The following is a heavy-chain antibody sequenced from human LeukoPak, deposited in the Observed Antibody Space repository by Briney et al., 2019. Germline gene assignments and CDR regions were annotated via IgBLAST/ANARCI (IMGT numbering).Heavy chain of an antibody. V-gene: IGHV3-15*01. Sequence: GGSLRLSCAASGFTFSNTWMTWVRQAPGKGREWVGRIKTKAEGETTDFAAPVKGRFTISRDDSKTPLYLHMNSLKTEDTAVYFCTKLWLGGFDIWGQGTMVTVSS. CDR2: IKTKAEGETT. D-gene: IGHD3-10*01. J-gene: IGHJ3*02. CDR3: TKLWLGGFDI. CDR1: GFTFSNTW.